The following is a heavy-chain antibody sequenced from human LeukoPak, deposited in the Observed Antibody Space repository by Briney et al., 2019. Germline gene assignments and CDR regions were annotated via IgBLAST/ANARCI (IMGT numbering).Heavy chain of an antibody. J-gene: IGHJ3*02. CDR1: GGSISSGDYY. CDR3: ARDGMYSSSWYDAFDI. D-gene: IGHD6-13*01. Sequence: SETLSLTCTVSGGSISSGDYYWSWIRQPPGKGLEWIGYIYYSGSTYYNPSLKSRVTISVDTSKNQFSLKLSSVAAADTAVYYCARDGMYSSSWYDAFDIWGQGTMVTVSS. V-gene: IGHV4-30-4*01. CDR2: IYYSGST.